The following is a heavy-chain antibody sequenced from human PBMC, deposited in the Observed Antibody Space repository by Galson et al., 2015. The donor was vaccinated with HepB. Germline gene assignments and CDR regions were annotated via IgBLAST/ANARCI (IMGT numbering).Heavy chain of an antibody. V-gene: IGHV3-30*04. CDR2: ISYDGSNK. D-gene: IGHD2-2*01. CDR1: GFTFSSYA. Sequence: SLRLSCAASGFTFSSYAMHWVRQAPGKGLEWVAVISYDGSNKYYADSVKGRFTISRDNSKNTLYLQMNSLRAEDTAVYYCAKDHCSSTSCPLDYWGQGTLVTVSS. J-gene: IGHJ4*02. CDR3: AKDHCSSTSCPLDY.